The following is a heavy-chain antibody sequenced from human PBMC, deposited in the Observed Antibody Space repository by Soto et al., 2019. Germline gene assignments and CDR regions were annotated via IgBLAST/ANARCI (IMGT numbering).Heavy chain of an antibody. J-gene: IGHJ4*02. CDR2: IYWDDDK. D-gene: IGHD6-19*01. CDR1: GGSISSYYG. V-gene: IGHV2-5*08. CDR3: ARFGSLYSSGWVDY. Sequence: TLSLTCTVSGGSISSYYGSWIRQPPGKALEWLALIYWDDDKRYSPSLKSRLTITKDTSKNQVVLTMTNMDPVDTATYYCARFGSLYSSGWVDYWGQGTLVTVSS.